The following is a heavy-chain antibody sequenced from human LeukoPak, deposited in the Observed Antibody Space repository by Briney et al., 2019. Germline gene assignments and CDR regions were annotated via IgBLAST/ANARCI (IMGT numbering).Heavy chain of an antibody. D-gene: IGHD3-9*01. CDR2: IYTSGST. CDR3: AVWLEGVCY. J-gene: IGHJ4*02. CDR1: GGSISSGSYY. V-gene: IGHV4-61*02. Sequence: PSQTLSLTCTVSGGSISSGSYYWSWIRQPAGKGLEWIGRIYTSGSTNYNPSLKSRVTISVDTSKNQFSLKLSSVTAADTAVYYCAVWLEGVCYWGQGTLVTVSS.